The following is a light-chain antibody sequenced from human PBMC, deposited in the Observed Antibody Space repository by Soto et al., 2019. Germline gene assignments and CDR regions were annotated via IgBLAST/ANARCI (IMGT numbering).Light chain of an antibody. Sequence: EVVLTQSPGTLSLSPGERATLSCRASQSVYSNYFAWYQQKPGQAPRLLIYGASSRATGIPDRFSGSGSGTDFTLIINRLEPEDVAIYYCQQYGGSPRITFGQGTRLEIK. CDR3: QQYGGSPRIT. CDR1: QSVYSNY. CDR2: GAS. J-gene: IGKJ5*01. V-gene: IGKV3-20*01.